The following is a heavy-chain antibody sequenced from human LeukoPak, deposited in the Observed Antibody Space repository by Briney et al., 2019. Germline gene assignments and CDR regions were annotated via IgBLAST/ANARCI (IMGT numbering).Heavy chain of an antibody. CDR3: ARVSQTPAYYYTSGYYYLGY. V-gene: IGHV1-8*01. D-gene: IGHD3-22*01. J-gene: IGHJ4*02. CDR1: GYTFNSYD. Sequence: ASVKVSCEGSGYTFNSYDINWVRQAPGQGLEWMGWMNPNSGNTGYAQRFQGRVTMTRDTSTSTAYMELSSLRSEDTAVYYCARVSQTPAYYYTSGYYYLGYWGQGTLVTVSS. CDR2: MNPNSGNT.